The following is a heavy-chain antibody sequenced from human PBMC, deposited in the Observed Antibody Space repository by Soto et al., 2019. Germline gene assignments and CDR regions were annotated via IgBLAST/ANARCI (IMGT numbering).Heavy chain of an antibody. Sequence: PSEPLSSPCTVSGSSISSSSYYWGWIRQPPGKGLEWIGSIYYSGSTYYNPSLKSRVTISVDTSKNQFSLKLTSVTAADTAVHYCARFSHYYGMDVWGQGTTVT. CDR2: IYYSGST. V-gene: IGHV4-39*01. J-gene: IGHJ6*02. CDR1: GSSISSSSYY. CDR3: ARFSHYYGMDV.